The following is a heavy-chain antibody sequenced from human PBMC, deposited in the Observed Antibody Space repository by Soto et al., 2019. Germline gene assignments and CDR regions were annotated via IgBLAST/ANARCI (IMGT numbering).Heavy chain of an antibody. J-gene: IGHJ5*02. Sequence: QVQLVQSGAEVKKPGSSVKVSCKASGGTFSSYAISWVRQAHGQGLGWMGGIIPIFGTANYAQKFQGRVTITAEESTSTAYMELSSLRYEDTAVYYCARDGRVVVVVAATQQAGWFDPWGQGTLVAVSS. CDR3: ARDGRVVVVVAATQQAGWFDP. CDR2: IIPIFGTA. V-gene: IGHV1-69*01. CDR1: GGTFSSYA. D-gene: IGHD2-15*01.